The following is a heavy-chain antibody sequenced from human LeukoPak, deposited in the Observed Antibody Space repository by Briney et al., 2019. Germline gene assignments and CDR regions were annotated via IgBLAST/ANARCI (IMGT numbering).Heavy chain of an antibody. J-gene: IGHJ5*02. CDR3: ARMGLNSSWYLGWWFDP. CDR1: GGSFSGYY. V-gene: IGHV4-34*01. Sequence: PSETLSLTCAVYGGSFSGYYWSWIRQPPGKGLEWIGEINHSGSTNYNPSLKSRVTISVDTSKNQFSLKLSSVTAADTAVYYCARMGLNSSWYLGWWFDPWGQGTLVTVSS. D-gene: IGHD6-13*01. CDR2: INHSGST.